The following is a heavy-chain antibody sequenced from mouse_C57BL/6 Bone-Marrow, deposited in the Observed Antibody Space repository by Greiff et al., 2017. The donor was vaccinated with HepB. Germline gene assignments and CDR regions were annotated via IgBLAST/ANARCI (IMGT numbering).Heavy chain of an antibody. CDR1: GFTFNTYA. Sequence: EVQWVESGGGLVQPKGSLTLSCAASGFTFNTYAMHWVRQAPGKGLEWVARIRSKSSNYATYYADSVKDRFTISRDDSQSMLYLQMNNLNTEDTAMYYCVRGSDYYGSPFDYWGQGTTLTVSS. V-gene: IGHV10-3*01. CDR3: VRGSDYYGSPFDY. J-gene: IGHJ2*01. CDR2: IRSKSSNYAT. D-gene: IGHD1-1*01.